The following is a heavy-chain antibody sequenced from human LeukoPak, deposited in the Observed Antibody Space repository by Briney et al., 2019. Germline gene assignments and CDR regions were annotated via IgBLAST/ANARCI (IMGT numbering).Heavy chain of an antibody. Sequence: PGGSLRLSCAASGFTFSSYAMYWVRQAPGKGLEYVSAISSNGGSTYYANSVKGRFTISRDNSKNTLYLQMGSLRAEDMAVYYCARDRNYDYVWGSYRYDAFDIWGQGTMVIVSS. J-gene: IGHJ3*02. V-gene: IGHV3-64*01. CDR1: GFTFSSYA. CDR2: ISSNGGST. CDR3: ARDRNYDYVWGSYRYDAFDI. D-gene: IGHD3-16*02.